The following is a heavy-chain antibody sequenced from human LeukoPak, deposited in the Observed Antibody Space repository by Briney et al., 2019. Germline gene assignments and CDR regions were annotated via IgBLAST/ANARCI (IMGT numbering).Heavy chain of an antibody. CDR1: GVTFKSLG. CDR3: ASALSPYYFDY. D-gene: IGHD2/OR15-2a*01. J-gene: IGHJ4*02. Sequence: GASVKVSCKASGVTFKSLGISWVRQAPGQRPEYMGAIMAIFGTTHYAQKFQGRVSITADELSSTAYMELSSLTSEDTAVYYCASALSPYYFDYWGQGTLVTVSS. V-gene: IGHV1-69*13. CDR2: IMAIFGTT.